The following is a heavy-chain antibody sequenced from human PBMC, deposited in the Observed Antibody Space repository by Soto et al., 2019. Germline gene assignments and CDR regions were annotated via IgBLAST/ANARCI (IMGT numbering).Heavy chain of an antibody. CDR3: ARDRTYCGGDCYSSSYAFDI. V-gene: IGHV1-69*13. D-gene: IGHD2-21*02. CDR2: IIPIFGTA. Sequence: SVKVSCKASGGTFSSYAISWVRQAPGQGLEWMGGIIPIFGTANYAQKFQGRVTITADESTSTAYMELSSLRSEDTAVYYCARDRTYCGGDCYSSSYAFDIWGQGTMVTVSS. CDR1: GGTFSSYA. J-gene: IGHJ3*02.